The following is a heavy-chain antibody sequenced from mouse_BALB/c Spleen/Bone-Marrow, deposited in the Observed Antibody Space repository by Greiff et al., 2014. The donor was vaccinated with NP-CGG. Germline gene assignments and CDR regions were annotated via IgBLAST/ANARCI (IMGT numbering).Heavy chain of an antibody. CDR2: IDPANGNT. Sequence: VHVKQSGAELVKPGASVKLSCTASGFNIKDTYMHWVKQRPEQGLEWIGRIDPANGNTKYDPEFRGKATITADTSSNTAYLQLSSLTSEDTAVYYCAREGPEDCYWGQGTTLTVSS. V-gene: IGHV14-3*02. CDR1: GFNIKDTY. CDR3: AREGPEDCY. J-gene: IGHJ2*01.